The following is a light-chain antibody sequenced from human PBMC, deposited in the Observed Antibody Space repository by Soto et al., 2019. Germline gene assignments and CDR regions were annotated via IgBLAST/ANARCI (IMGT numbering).Light chain of an antibody. V-gene: IGKV1-39*01. CDR1: QSISSY. J-gene: IGKJ1*01. CDR2: AAS. Sequence: IQMTQSPSSRSSSLGDRVTITCRASQSISSYLNWYQQKPGKAPKLLIYAASSLQSGVPSRFSGSGSGTDFTLTISSLQHEDFATYYCQQSYSTLWTFGQGTKVDIK. CDR3: QQSYSTLWT.